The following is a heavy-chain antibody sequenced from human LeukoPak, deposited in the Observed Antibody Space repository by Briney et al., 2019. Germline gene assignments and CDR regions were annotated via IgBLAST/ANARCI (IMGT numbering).Heavy chain of an antibody. CDR1: GFTFRSFL. CDR3: ASPRDDYVWGSYRPLDY. V-gene: IGHV3-48*03. Sequence: GGPLRLSCGASGFTFRSFLMNWVRQAPGKGLDWVSYISSSGSSIYYADSVKGRFTISRDNAKNSLYLQMNSLRAEDTAVYYCASPRDDYVWGSYRPLDYWGQGTLVTVSS. D-gene: IGHD3-16*02. J-gene: IGHJ4*02. CDR2: ISSSGSSI.